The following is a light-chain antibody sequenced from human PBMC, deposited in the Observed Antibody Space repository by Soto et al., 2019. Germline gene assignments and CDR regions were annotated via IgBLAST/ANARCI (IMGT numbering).Light chain of an antibody. CDR2: DAS. J-gene: IGKJ2*02. CDR3: QQYNTYSRT. V-gene: IGKV1-5*01. Sequence: DIQMTQSPSTLSASVGDRVTITCRASQTISAWLAWYQQKPGKAPQLLIYDASRLESGVPSRFSGSGSGTEFTLTISSLQPEDFASYYCQQYNTYSRTFGQGTKVETK. CDR1: QTISAW.